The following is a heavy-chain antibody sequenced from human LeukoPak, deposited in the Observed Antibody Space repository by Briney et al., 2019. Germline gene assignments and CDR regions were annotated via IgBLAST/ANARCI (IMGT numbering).Heavy chain of an antibody. V-gene: IGHV1-18*01. D-gene: IGHD5-18*01. Sequence: GASVKVSCTASGYIFTSYGISWVRQAREQGLEGMGWIRANNGNTNNAQKLHRRVTMTTDSSTSTADMELRSLRSDDTAVYYCARDGYSYALGYWGQGTLVTVSS. J-gene: IGHJ4*02. CDR2: IRANNGNT. CDR3: ARDGYSYALGY. CDR1: GYIFTSYG.